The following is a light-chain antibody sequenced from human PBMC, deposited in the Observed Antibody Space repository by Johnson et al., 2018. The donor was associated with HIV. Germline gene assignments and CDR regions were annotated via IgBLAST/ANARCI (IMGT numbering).Light chain of an antibody. V-gene: IGLV1-51*01. Sequence: QSVLTQPPSVSAAPGQKVTISCSGSSSNIGNNYVSWYQQLPGTAPKLLIYDNNKRPSGIPDRFYGSKSGTSATLGINGLQTGAEADYYCGTWDSSLSAGGVFGTGTKVTVL. CDR3: GTWDSSLSAGGV. CDR1: SSNIGNNY. J-gene: IGLJ1*01. CDR2: DNN.